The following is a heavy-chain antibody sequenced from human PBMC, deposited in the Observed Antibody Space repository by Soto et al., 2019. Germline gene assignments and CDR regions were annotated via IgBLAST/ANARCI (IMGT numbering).Heavy chain of an antibody. CDR2: ISYDGSNK. D-gene: IGHD2-21*02. V-gene: IGHV3-30-3*01. CDR1: GFTFSSYA. Sequence: QVQLVESGGGVVQPGRSLRLSCAASGFTFSSYAMHWVRQAPGKGLEWVAVISYDGSNKYYADSVKGRFTISRDNSKNTLYLQMSSLSAEDTAVYYCARYIVVVTATYAFDIWGQGTMVTVSS. J-gene: IGHJ3*02. CDR3: ARYIVVVTATYAFDI.